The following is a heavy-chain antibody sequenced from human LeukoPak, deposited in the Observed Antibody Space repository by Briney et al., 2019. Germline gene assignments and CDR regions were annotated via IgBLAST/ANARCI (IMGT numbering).Heavy chain of an antibody. Sequence: SETLSPTCTVSGGSISSYYWSWIRQPAGKGLEWIGRIYTSGSTNYNPSLKSRVTMSVDTSKNQVSLKITSVTAADTAIYYCARDGYNSAPFDFWGPGTLVTVSS. CDR1: GGSISSYY. V-gene: IGHV4-4*07. D-gene: IGHD5-24*01. CDR2: IYTSGST. CDR3: ARDGYNSAPFDF. J-gene: IGHJ4*02.